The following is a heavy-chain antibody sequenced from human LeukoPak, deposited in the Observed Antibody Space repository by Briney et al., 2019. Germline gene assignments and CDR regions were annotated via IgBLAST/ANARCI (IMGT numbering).Heavy chain of an antibody. J-gene: IGHJ4*02. CDR1: GGSISSSNW. CDR3: ARDLGNYYDSSGYSFDY. D-gene: IGHD3-22*01. CDR2: IYHSGST. V-gene: IGHV4-4*02. Sequence: SGTLSLTCAVSGGSISSSNWWSWVRQPPGKGLEWIGEIYHSGSTNYNPSLKSRVTISVDTSKNQFSLKLSSVTAADTAVYYCARDLGNYYDSSGYSFDYWGQGTLVTVSS.